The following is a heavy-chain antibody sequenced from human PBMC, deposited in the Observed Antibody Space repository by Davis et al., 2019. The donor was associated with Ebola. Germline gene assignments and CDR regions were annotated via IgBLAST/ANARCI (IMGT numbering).Heavy chain of an antibody. D-gene: IGHD5-24*01. Sequence: MPSETLSLTCTVSGGSIGGYYWNWIRQHPGKGLEWIGYIYYSGSTYYNPSLKSRVTISVDTSKNQFSLKLSSVTAADTAVYYCARVTGYVEMAIWGQGTLVTVSS. V-gene: IGHV4-59*12. CDR2: IYYSGST. J-gene: IGHJ4*02. CDR1: GGSIGGYY. CDR3: ARVTGYVEMAI.